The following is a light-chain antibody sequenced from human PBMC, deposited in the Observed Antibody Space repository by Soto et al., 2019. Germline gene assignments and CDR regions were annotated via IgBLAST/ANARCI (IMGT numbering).Light chain of an antibody. CDR2: DAS. V-gene: IGKV3D-11*02. Sequence: EIVLTQPPGTLSLSPGERATVSCRAGQRSISIYLAWYQQKPGQAPRLLIYDASNRATGIPARFSGSGPGTVFTLTIGSLEPDDSAVYYCQQRKNWPPITFGQGTRIGD. J-gene: IGKJ5*01. CDR1: QRSISIY. CDR3: QQRKNWPPIT.